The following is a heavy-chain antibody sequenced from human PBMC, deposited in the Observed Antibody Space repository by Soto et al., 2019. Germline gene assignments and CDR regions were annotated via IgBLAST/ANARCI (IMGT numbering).Heavy chain of an antibody. CDR2: ISGSGRSA. CDR3: AWDYGESGY. V-gene: IGHV3-23*01. CDR1: GFTFTTYA. J-gene: IGHJ1*01. Sequence: EVQILQSGGGLVQPGESLRLSCAASGFTFTTYAMTWIRQAPGKGLEWVASISGSGRSANYSDSAKGRFVLSRDNSKNTVFLEMTSLRVGDSAVYFCAWDYGESGYWGQGTLVTVSS. D-gene: IGHD4-17*01.